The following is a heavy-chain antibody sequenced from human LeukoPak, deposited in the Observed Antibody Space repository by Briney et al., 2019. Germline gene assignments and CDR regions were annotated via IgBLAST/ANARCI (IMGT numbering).Heavy chain of an antibody. CDR1: GGTFSSYA. Sequence: ASVKVSCKASGGTFSSYAISWVRQAPGQGLEWMGGIIPIFGTANYAQKFQGRVTITADESTSTACMELSSLRSEDTAVYYCARVNAPDGYNYWRFDPWGQGTLVTVSS. CDR3: ARVNAPDGYNYWRFDP. J-gene: IGHJ5*02. D-gene: IGHD5-24*01. V-gene: IGHV1-69*13. CDR2: IIPIFGTA.